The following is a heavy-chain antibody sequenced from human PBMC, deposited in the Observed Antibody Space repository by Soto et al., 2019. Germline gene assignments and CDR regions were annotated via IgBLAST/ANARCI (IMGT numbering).Heavy chain of an antibody. D-gene: IGHD2-15*01. CDR3: ASVGLAQSAQYGMDG. CDR1: GYRFTNYW. J-gene: IGHJ6*02. V-gene: IGHV5-51*06. CDR2: FYPGDSDN. Sequence: GAALKISCKGSGYRFTNYWIGCVRQMPGKGLEWMGIFYPGDSDNRYSQSFQGQVTMSANTSTSTTFLQWDTPKGSYTTHYYCASVGLAQSAQYGMDGWGQGTTGTVSS.